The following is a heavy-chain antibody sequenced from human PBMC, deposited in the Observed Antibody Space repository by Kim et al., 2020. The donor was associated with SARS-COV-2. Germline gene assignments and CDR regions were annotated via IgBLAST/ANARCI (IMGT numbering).Heavy chain of an antibody. CDR3: AKDLPTYSYGPFDS. V-gene: IGHV3-9*01. D-gene: IGHD5-18*01. Sequence: ADSVTGRFTIPRDNAKNSLYLQMNSLRAEDTAFYYCAKDLPTYSYGPFDSWGQGTLVTVSS. J-gene: IGHJ4*02.